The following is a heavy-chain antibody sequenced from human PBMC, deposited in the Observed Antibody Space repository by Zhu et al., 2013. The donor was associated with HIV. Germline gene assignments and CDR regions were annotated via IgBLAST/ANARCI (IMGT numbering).Heavy chain of an antibody. V-gene: IGHV1-2*02. CDR3: ARLLAPFWFGELLGY. CDR1: GYTFTGYH. Sequence: QVQLVQSGAEVKNPGASVKVSCKASGYTFTGYHMHWVRRAPGQGPEWMGWINCNSGGTNYAQKFQGRVTMTRDTSISTAYMELSRLRSDDTAVYYCARLLAPFWFGELLGYWGQGTLVTVSS. CDR2: INCNSGGT. D-gene: IGHD3-10*01. J-gene: IGHJ4*02.